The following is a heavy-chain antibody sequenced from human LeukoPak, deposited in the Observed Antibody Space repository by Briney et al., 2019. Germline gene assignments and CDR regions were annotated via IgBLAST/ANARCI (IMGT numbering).Heavy chain of an antibody. J-gene: IGHJ6*03. Sequence: GGSLRLSCAASAFTFSRDSMNWVRQAPGKGVEWVSSIRRSRYISYADSGKGRFTIGRENAKNTLGVQMNSLRAEDTAMYYCARGGPGRSLTIVPERTKYYMDVWGKGATVTVSS. CDR3: ARGGPGRSLTIVPERTKYYMDV. CDR2: IRRSRYI. V-gene: IGHV3-21*01. CDR1: AFTFSRDS. D-gene: IGHD1-26*01.